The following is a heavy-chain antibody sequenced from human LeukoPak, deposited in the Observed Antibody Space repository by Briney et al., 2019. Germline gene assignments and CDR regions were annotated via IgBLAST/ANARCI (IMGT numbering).Heavy chain of an antibody. CDR3: AREHYDFWSGTWYYFDY. D-gene: IGHD3-3*01. CDR1: GGSISSYY. Sequence: PSETLSLTCTVSGGSISSYYWSWIRQPPGKGLEWIGYIYYSGSTNYNPSLKSRISISVDTSKNQFSLKLSSVTAADTAVYYCAREHYDFWSGTWYYFDYWGQGTLVTVSS. V-gene: IGHV4-59*01. CDR2: IYYSGST. J-gene: IGHJ4*02.